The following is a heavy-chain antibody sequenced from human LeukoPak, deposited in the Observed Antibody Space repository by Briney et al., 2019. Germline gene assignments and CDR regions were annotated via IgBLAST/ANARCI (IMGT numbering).Heavy chain of an antibody. V-gene: IGHV4-34*01. D-gene: IGHD3-9*01. Sequence: SETLSLTCAVYGASFSGYYWSWIRQPPGKGLEWIGEINHSGSTNYNPSLKSRATISVDTSKNQFSLKLSSVTAADTAVYYCARGRTYYDILTGQGRRGYWFDPWGQGTLVTVSS. CDR3: ARGRTYYDILTGQGRRGYWFDP. CDR2: INHSGST. J-gene: IGHJ5*02. CDR1: GASFSGYY.